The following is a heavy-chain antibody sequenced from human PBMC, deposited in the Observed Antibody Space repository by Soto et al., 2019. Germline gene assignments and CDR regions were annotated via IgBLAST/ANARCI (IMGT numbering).Heavy chain of an antibody. J-gene: IGHJ6*02. CDR1: GYTFTGYY. D-gene: IGHD3-3*01. V-gene: IGHV1-2*02. Sequence: GASVKVSCKSSGYTFTGYYMHWVRQAPGQGLEWMGWINPNSGGTNYAQKFQGRVTMTRDTSISTAYMELSRLRSDDTAVYYCARHDFWRGTYGIDVCGQGTTGTAS. CDR2: INPNSGGT. CDR3: ARHDFWRGTYGIDV.